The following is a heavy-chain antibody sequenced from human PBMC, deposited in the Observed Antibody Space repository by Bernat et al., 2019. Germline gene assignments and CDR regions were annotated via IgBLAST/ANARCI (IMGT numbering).Heavy chain of an antibody. D-gene: IGHD2-21*02. V-gene: IGHV3-23*01. J-gene: IGHJ2*01. CDR1: GFTFTSYA. CDR2: ISVSGGST. Sequence: EVQLLESGGGLVQPGGSLRLSCAASGFTFTSYAMSWVRQAPGKGLEWVSAISVSGGSTYYADSVKGRFTMSRDNSKNTLYLKMNSLRAEDTAVYYCAKDDCAGGCNYWYFDLWGRGTLVTVSS. CDR3: AKDDCAGGCNYWYFDL.